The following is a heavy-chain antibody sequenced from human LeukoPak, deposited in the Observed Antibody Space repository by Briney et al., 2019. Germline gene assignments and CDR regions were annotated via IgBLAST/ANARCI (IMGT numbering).Heavy chain of an antibody. CDR1: GFTVSSNY. Sequence: PGGSLKLSCAASGFTVSSNYMSWVRQAPGKGLEWVGRIKSKTDGGTTDYAAPVKGRFTISRDDSKNTLYLQMNSLKTEDTAVYYCTARGWELVYWGQGTLVTVSS. CDR3: TARGWELVY. J-gene: IGHJ4*02. CDR2: IKSKTDGGTT. V-gene: IGHV3-15*01. D-gene: IGHD1-26*01.